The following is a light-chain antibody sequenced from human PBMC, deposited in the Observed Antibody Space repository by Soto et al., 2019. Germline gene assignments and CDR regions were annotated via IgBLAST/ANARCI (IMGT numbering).Light chain of an antibody. CDR1: QSVSSY. CDR2: DTS. V-gene: IGKV3-20*01. Sequence: EIVLTQSPGTLSLSVGERVTLSCRASQSVSSYLAWYQQTPGQAPRLLIYDTSNRATGAPDRFSGSGSGTDYTLTISRLEPEDFAVYYCQQYGSSPITFDGGTTVEIK. CDR3: QQYGSSPIT. J-gene: IGKJ4*01.